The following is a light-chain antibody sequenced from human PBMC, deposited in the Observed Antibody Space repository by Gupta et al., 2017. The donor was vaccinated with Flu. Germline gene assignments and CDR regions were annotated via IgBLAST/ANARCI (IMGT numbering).Light chain of an antibody. J-gene: IGKJ3*01. Sequence: TLSLSPGERATLSCRASQSVSNYLAWYQQKPGQAPRLLIYDASNRATGIPARFSGSGSGTDFTLTISSLEPEDFAVYYCQQRSNWPPMVTFGPGTTVDIK. CDR1: QSVSNY. CDR3: QQRSNWPPMVT. V-gene: IGKV3-11*01. CDR2: DAS.